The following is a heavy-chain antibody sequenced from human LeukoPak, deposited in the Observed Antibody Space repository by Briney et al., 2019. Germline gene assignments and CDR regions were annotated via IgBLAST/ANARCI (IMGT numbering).Heavy chain of an antibody. CDR1: GFTFSSYS. Sequence: PGGSLRLSCAASGFTFSSYSMNWVRQAPGKGLEWVSSISSSSSYIYYADSVKGRFTISRDNAKNSLYLQMNSLRAEDTAVYYYARDSGDSGSLSYFDYWGQGTLVTVSS. CDR2: ISSSSSYI. V-gene: IGHV3-21*01. J-gene: IGHJ4*02. CDR3: ARDSGDSGSLSYFDY. D-gene: IGHD1-26*01.